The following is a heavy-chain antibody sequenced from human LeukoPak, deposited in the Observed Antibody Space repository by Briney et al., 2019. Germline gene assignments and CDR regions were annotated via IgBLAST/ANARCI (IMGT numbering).Heavy chain of an antibody. Sequence: PGGSLRLSCAASRFTFSGSAMHWVRQASGKGLEWVGRIRSKANSYATAYAASVKGRFTISRDDSKNTAYLQMNSLKTEDTAVYYCTRRGSSSWYFLDYWGQGTLVTVSS. V-gene: IGHV3-73*01. CDR1: RFTFSGSA. CDR3: TRRGSSSWYFLDY. CDR2: IRSKANSYAT. D-gene: IGHD6-13*01. J-gene: IGHJ4*02.